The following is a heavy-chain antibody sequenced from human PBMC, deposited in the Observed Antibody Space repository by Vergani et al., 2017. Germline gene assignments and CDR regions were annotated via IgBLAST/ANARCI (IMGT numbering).Heavy chain of an antibody. CDR2: IGYDGRIK. J-gene: IGHJ2*01. Sequence: QVQLVETGGGVVQPGGSLRLYCATSGFSFNTYGAHWVRQAPGKGLEWVAFIGYDGRIKYNVDSVKGRFTISRATSKKTLSLQMRSLRADDTAVYYCVRLPRGPWNFDLWGRGTLITVSS. V-gene: IGHV3-30*02. CDR3: VRLPRGPWNFDL. CDR1: GFSFNTYG.